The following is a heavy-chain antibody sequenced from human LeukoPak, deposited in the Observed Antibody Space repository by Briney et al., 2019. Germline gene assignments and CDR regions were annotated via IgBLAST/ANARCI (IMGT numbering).Heavy chain of an antibody. J-gene: IGHJ4*02. CDR3: ATGRGYYFHY. V-gene: IGHV1-24*01. Sequence: ASVKVSCKVSGYSLTELTMHRVRQVPGKGLEWMGGFDPEDGETVYAETFQARVTMTEDTSTVTAHMELSNVTSGDAAIYYCATGRGYYFHYWGQGTLVIVSS. CDR1: GYSLTELT. CDR2: FDPEDGET.